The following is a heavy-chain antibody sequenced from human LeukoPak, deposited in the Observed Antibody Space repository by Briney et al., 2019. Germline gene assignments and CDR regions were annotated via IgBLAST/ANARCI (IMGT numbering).Heavy chain of an antibody. Sequence: GGSLRLSCAASGFTFSSYWMSWVRQAPGKGLEWVANIKQDGSEKYYVDSVKGRFTISRDNAKNSLYLQMNSLRAEDTAVYYCAKDSVNDAFDIWGQGTMVTVSS. CDR1: GFTFSSYW. CDR2: IKQDGSEK. CDR3: AKDSVNDAFDI. D-gene: IGHD3-10*01. J-gene: IGHJ3*02. V-gene: IGHV3-7*03.